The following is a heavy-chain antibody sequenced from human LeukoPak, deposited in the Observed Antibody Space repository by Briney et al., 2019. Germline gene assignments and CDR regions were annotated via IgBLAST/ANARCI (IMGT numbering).Heavy chain of an antibody. Sequence: TGGSLRLSCAASGFTFSTFGFNWVRQAPGKGLEWVSSISHSSTYISYADSVKGRFTISRDNARNSLYLQMDSLRVEDTAVYYCARGYYYASSVAYWGQRTLVTVSS. V-gene: IGHV3-21*01. CDR2: ISHSSTYI. CDR1: GFTFSTFG. D-gene: IGHD3-22*01. CDR3: ARGYYYASSVAY. J-gene: IGHJ4*02.